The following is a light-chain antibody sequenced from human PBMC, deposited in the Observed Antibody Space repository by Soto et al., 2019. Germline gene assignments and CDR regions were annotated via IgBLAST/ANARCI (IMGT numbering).Light chain of an antibody. CDR1: QSVSSY. V-gene: IGKV3-11*01. J-gene: IGKJ5*01. CDR3: QQRSNWPPT. Sequence: EIVLTQSPATLSLPPWERATLSCRASQSVSSYLAWYQQKPGQAPRLLIYDASNRATGIPARFSGSGSGTDFTLTISSLEPEDFAVYYCQQRSNWPPTFGQGTRLEIK. CDR2: DAS.